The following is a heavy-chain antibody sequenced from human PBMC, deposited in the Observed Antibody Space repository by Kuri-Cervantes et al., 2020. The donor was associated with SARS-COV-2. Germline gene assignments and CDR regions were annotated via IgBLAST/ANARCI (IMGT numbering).Heavy chain of an antibody. CDR2: IYHSGRT. D-gene: IGHD7-27*01. V-gene: IGHV4-30-2*01. J-gene: IGHJ4*02. CDR3: ARDGRELGMAL. CDR1: GGSISSGGYY. Sequence: SETLSLTCTVSGGSISSGGYYWSWIRQPPGKGLEWIGYIYHSGRTYYNPSLKSRVTISVDRSKNQFSLKLSSVTAADTAVYYCARDGRELGMALWGQGTLVTVSS.